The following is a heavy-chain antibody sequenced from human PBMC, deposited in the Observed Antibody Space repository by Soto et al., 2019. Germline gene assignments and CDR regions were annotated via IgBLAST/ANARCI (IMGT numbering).Heavy chain of an antibody. J-gene: IGHJ5*02. Sequence: ASVKVSCKASGYTFTSYAMHWVRQAPGQSLEWMGWINAGNGNTKYSQKFQGRVTITRDTSASTAYMELSSLRSEDTAVYYCARSRTIHNWFDPWGQGTLVTVSS. D-gene: IGHD3-3*01. CDR3: ARSRTIHNWFDP. CDR1: GYTFTSYA. V-gene: IGHV1-3*01. CDR2: INAGNGNT.